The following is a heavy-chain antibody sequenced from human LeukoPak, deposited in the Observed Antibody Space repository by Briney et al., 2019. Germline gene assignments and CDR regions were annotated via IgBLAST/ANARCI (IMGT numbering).Heavy chain of an antibody. D-gene: IGHD3-10*01. CDR3: ARECGSGSSCRSFDC. V-gene: IGHV1-46*01. CDR1: VYTFTIYA. Sequence: ASVKVSSTASVYTFTIYAMHWVRQAPGQGLEWMGIINPSGGSTSYAQKFQGRVTMTRDTFTSTVHMGLSRMASEDTAVYYCARECGSGSSCRSFDCWGQGTLVTVSS. CDR2: INPSGGST. J-gene: IGHJ4*02.